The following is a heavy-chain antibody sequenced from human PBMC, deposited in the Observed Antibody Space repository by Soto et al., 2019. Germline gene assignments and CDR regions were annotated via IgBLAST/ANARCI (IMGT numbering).Heavy chain of an antibody. D-gene: IGHD6-13*01. CDR3: ARRSQGKQLVLTWRGGRYSMDV. CDR2: IYYSGST. Sequence: PSETLSLTCTVSGGSISSSSYYWGWIRQPPGKGLEWIGSIYYSGSTYYNPSLKSRVTISVDTSKNQFSLKLSSVTAADTAVYYCARRSQGKQLVLTWRGGRYSMDVWGQGTTVTVSS. V-gene: IGHV4-39*01. CDR1: GGSISSSSYY. J-gene: IGHJ6*02.